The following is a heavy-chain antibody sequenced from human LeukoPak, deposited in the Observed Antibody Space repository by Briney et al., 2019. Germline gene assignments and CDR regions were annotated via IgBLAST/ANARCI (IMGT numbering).Heavy chain of an antibody. CDR1: GGSISSYY. V-gene: IGHV4-4*07. J-gene: IGHJ6*02. CDR3: ARDLRSGSLPYYYYAMDV. CDR2: IYTSGST. D-gene: IGHD1-26*01. Sequence: SETLSLTCTVSGGSISSYYWSWIRQPAGKGLEWIGRIYTSGSTNYNPSLKSRVTISVDTSKNQFSLKLSSVTAADTAVYYCARDLRSGSLPYYYYAMDVWGQGTPVTVSS.